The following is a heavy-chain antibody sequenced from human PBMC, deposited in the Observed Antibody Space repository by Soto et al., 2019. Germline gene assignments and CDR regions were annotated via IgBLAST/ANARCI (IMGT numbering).Heavy chain of an antibody. Sequence: QVQLQESGPGLVKPSQTLSLTCTVSGGSISVGVYYWNWIRQLPAKGPEWIGYTYHTGSTYYNPSPESRVTISVDPSKNQFSLRLSSVTAADTAVYYCARIGNPDASLYFDYWGQGTLVTVSS. D-gene: IGHD2-2*01. V-gene: IGHV4-31*03. CDR1: GGSISVGVYY. CDR3: ARIGNPDASLYFDY. J-gene: IGHJ4*02. CDR2: TYHTGST.